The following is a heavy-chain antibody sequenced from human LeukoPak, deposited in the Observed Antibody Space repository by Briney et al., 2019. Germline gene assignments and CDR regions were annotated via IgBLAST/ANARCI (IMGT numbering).Heavy chain of an antibody. Sequence: SETLSLTCAVYGGSFSGYYWSWIRQPPGKRLEWIVEINHSGSTNYNPSLKSRVTISVDTSKNQFSLKLSSVTAADTAVYYCAQLRGYFDLWGRGTLVTVSS. CDR2: INHSGST. J-gene: IGHJ2*01. CDR3: AQLRGYFDL. CDR1: GGSFSGYY. D-gene: IGHD5-24*01. V-gene: IGHV4-34*01.